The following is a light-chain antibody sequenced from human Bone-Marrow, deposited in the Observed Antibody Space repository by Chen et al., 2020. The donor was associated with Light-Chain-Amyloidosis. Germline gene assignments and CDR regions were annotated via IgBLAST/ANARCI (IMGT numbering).Light chain of an antibody. CDR2: EVT. Sequence: QSALTQPASVSGSPGQSITISCTGTSSDVGGDNHVSWYQQHPDKAPKLMIYEVTNRPSWVPDRFAGSKSDNTASRTISGLQTEGEADYFCSSYTITNTLVFGSGTRVTVL. CDR1: SSDVGGDNH. CDR3: SSYTITNTLV. J-gene: IGLJ1*01. V-gene: IGLV2-14*01.